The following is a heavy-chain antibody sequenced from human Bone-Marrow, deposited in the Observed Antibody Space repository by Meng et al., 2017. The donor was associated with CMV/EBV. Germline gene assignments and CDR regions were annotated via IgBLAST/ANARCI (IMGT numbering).Heavy chain of an antibody. CDR3: ARTMHCSSTSCYGRYYYYGMDV. CDR2: INHSGST. Sequence: SETLSFTCAVYGGSFSGYYWSWIRQPPGKGLEWIGEINHSGSTNYNPSLKSRVTISVDTSKNQFSLKLSSVTAADTAVYYCARTMHCSSTSCYGRYYYYGMDVWGQGTTVTVSS. V-gene: IGHV4-34*01. D-gene: IGHD2-2*01. J-gene: IGHJ6*02. CDR1: GGSFSGYY.